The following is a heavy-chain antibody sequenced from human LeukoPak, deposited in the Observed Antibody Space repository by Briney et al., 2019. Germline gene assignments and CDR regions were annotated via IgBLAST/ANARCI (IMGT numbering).Heavy chain of an antibody. V-gene: IGHV4-30-4*01. Sequence: SETLSLTCTVSGGSISSGDYYWSWIRQPPGKGLEWIGYIYYSGSTYYTPSLKSRVTISVDTPKYQFSLNLSSVTAADTAVYYCARDPGEGIDYWGQGTLVTVSS. J-gene: IGHJ4*02. CDR3: ARDPGEGIDY. CDR2: IYYSGST. D-gene: IGHD7-27*01. CDR1: GGSISSGDYY.